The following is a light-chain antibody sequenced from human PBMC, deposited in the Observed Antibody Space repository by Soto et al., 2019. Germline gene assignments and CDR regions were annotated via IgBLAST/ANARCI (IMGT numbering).Light chain of an antibody. CDR2: DAS. J-gene: IGKJ5*01. CDR1: QSVSSY. CDR3: RQYNNWPIT. Sequence: EIVLTQSPAAVSLSPGKRATLSCRASQSVSSYLAWYQQKPGQAPRLLIYDASNRATGIPARFSGSGSGTEFTLTISSLQSEDFAVYYCRQYNNWPITFGQGARLEI. V-gene: IGKV3-11*01.